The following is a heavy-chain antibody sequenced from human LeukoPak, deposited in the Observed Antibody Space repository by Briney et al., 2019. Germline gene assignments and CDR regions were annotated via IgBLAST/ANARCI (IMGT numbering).Heavy chain of an antibody. J-gene: IGHJ4*02. D-gene: IGHD5-12*01. CDR2: ISSSSSYT. CDR1: GFTFSDYY. Sequence: GGSLRLSCAASGFTFSDYYMSWIRQAPGKGLEWVSYISSSSSYTNYADSVKGRFTISRDNAKNSLYLQMNSLRAEDTAVFYCARDGTYTDYDPDFDIWGQGTLVTVSS. V-gene: IGHV3-11*06. CDR3: ARDGTYTDYDPDFDI.